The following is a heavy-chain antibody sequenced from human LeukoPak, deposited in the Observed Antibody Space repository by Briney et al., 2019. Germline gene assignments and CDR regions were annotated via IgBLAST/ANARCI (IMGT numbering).Heavy chain of an antibody. Sequence: PSQTLSLTCTVSGGSISSGGYYWSWIRQHPGKGLEWIGYIYYSGSTYYNPSLKSRVTISVDTSKNQFSLKLSSVTAADTAVYYCAREIAAAGTSADAFDIWGQGTMVTVSS. CDR3: AREIAAAGTSADAFDI. J-gene: IGHJ3*02. CDR2: IYYSGST. D-gene: IGHD6-13*01. V-gene: IGHV4-31*03. CDR1: GGSISSGGYY.